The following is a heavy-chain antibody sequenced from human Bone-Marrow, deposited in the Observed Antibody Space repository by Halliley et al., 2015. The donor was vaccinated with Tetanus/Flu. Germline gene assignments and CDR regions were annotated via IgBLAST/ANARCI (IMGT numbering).Heavy chain of an antibody. V-gene: IGHV5-51*03. CDR2: VYPGDATT. CDR3: ARSTDPDY. D-gene: IGHD2-8*02. CDR1: GYTFTNYW. Sequence: QLVQSGAEVRKPGDSLKISCKGSGYTFTNYWIGWVRQRPGKGLEWMGIVYPGDATTRYSPSFEGQVTFSADKSISTAYLQWSSLKASDSAMYYCARSTDPDYWGQGTLVIVSS. J-gene: IGHJ4*02.